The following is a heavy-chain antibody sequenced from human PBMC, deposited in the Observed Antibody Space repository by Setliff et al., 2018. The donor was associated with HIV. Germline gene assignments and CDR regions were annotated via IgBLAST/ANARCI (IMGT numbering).Heavy chain of an antibody. CDR2: ITSGGST. Sequence: PGGSLRLSCAASGFTFSSYAMSWVRQTPEKGLEWVSIITSGGSTYYADSAKGRFIISRDNSQNTLYLQMNSLRAEDTAVYYCARDRFRGGVGTGLAEYWGQGTVVTVSS. J-gene: IGHJ4*02. CDR1: GFTFSSYA. V-gene: IGHV3-23*01. D-gene: IGHD3-16*01. CDR3: ARDRFRGGVGTGLAEY.